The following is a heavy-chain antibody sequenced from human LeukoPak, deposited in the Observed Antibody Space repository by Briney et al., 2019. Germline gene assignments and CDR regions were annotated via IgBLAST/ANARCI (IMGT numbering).Heavy chain of an antibody. J-gene: IGHJ6*03. Sequence: GTLRLSCAASGFTFSSYSMNWVRQAPGKGLEWVSSISSSSSYIYYADSVKGRFTISRDNSKNTLYLQMNSLRAEDTAVYYCATVSSMDVWGKGTTVTVSS. V-gene: IGHV3-21*04. CDR3: ATVSSMDV. CDR2: ISSSSSYI. CDR1: GFTFSSYS.